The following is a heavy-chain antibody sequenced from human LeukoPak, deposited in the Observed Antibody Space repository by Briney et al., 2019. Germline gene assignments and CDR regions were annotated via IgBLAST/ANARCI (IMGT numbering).Heavy chain of an antibody. V-gene: IGHV2-5*01. CDR2: INWNDYK. J-gene: IGHJ4*02. Sequence: SGPTLVKPTQTLTLTCTFSGFSLSTNGVGVGWIRQPPGRALEWLALINWNDYKLYSPSLKNRLTITKDTSKNQVVLTLTNMDPVDTATYYCARRGEFASRSGAGCYHFDYWGQGTLVTVSS. D-gene: IGHD2-15*01. CDR3: ARRGEFASRSGAGCYHFDY. CDR1: GFSLSTNGVG.